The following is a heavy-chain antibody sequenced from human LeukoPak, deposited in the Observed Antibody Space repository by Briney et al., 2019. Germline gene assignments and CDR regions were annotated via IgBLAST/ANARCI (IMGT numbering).Heavy chain of an antibody. Sequence: GGSLRLSCAASGFTFSSYSMNWVRQAPGKGLEWVSSISSSSSYIYYADSVKGRFTISRDNAKNSLYLQMNSLRAEDTAVYYSARNPHPRYSSGGAFDNWGQGTMVSVSS. CDR2: ISSSSSYI. D-gene: IGHD6-19*01. J-gene: IGHJ3*02. V-gene: IGHV3-21*01. CDR3: ARNPHPRYSSGGAFDN. CDR1: GFTFSSYS.